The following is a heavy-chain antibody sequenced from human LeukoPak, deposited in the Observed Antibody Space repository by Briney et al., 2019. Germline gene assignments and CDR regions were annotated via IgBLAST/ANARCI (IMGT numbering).Heavy chain of an antibody. CDR1: GFTFSSYS. V-gene: IGHV3-48*01. Sequence: PGGSLRLSCAASGFTFSSYSMSWVRQAPGKGLEWVSYISSSSSTIYYADSVKGRFTISRDNAKNSLYLQMNSLRAEDTAVYYCARLEASGYSYGYDYWGQGTLVTVSS. CDR3: ARLEASGYSYGYDY. J-gene: IGHJ4*02. D-gene: IGHD5-18*01. CDR2: ISSSSSTI.